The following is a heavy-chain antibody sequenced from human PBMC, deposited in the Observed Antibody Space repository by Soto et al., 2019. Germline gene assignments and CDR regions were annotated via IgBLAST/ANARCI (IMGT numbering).Heavy chain of an antibody. CDR1: GYIFTTYG. D-gene: IGHD1-1*01. V-gene: IGHV1-18*01. CDR3: ARGRYGDY. J-gene: IGHJ4*02. CDR2: ISANNGNA. Sequence: QVHLVQSGAEVKKPGASVKVSCKGSGYIFTTYGITWVRQAPGQGLEWMGWISANNGNANYAQKLQGRVTVTRDTSKSTAYMELRNLRSDDTDVYYCARGRYGDYWGQGALVTVSS.